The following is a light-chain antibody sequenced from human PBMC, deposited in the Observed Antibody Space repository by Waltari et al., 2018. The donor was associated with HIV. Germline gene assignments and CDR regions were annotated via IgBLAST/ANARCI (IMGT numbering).Light chain of an antibody. CDR1: QSVSID. J-gene: IGKJ1*01. CDR3: QQHSNWPWT. Sequence: EIVLTQSPATLSLSSGERATLSCRPSQSVSIDLTRFQQKPGQAHRLLIYDASKRATGIPARFSGSGSGTDFTLTISSLEPEDFAVYYCQQHSNWPWTFGQGTKVEIK. CDR2: DAS. V-gene: IGKV3-11*01.